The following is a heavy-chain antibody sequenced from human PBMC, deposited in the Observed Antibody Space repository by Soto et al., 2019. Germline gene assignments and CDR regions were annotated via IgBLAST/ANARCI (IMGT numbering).Heavy chain of an antibody. D-gene: IGHD4-17*01. V-gene: IGHV3-23*01. CDR3: AKDLCDYGPYGMDV. CDR2: ISGSGGST. J-gene: IGHJ6*02. Sequence: EVQLLESGGGLVQPGGSLSLSCAASGFTFSSYAMNWVRQAPGKGLEWVSGISGSGGSTYYADSVQGRFTISRDNSKNTLYLQMNTLRAEDTAVYYCAKDLCDYGPYGMDVWGQGTTVTVSS. CDR1: GFTFSSYA.